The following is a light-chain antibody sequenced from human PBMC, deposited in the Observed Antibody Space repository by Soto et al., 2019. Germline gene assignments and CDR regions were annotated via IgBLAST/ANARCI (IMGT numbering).Light chain of an antibody. J-gene: IGLJ1*01. CDR1: SSDVGLYDF. Sequence: QSALTQPASLSGSPGQSITISCTGASSDVGLYDFVSWYQHHPGKAPKLLIFEVSYRPSGVSSRFSGSKSGNTASLTISGLQAEDEADYYCNSYTRFSTYVFGTGTKLTVL. CDR3: NSYTRFSTYV. V-gene: IGLV2-14*01. CDR2: EVS.